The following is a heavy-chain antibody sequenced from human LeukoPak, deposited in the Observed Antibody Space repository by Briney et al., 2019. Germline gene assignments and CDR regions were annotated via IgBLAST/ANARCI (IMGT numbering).Heavy chain of an antibody. V-gene: IGHV4-59*01. D-gene: IGHD3-16*02. CDR3: ARSTYYDYVWGSYRYTLFDY. J-gene: IGHJ4*02. CDR2: IYYSGST. Sequence: PSETLSLTCAVYGGSFSGYYWSWIRQPPGKGLEWIGYIYYSGSTNYNPSLKSRVTISVDTSKNQFSLKLSSVTAADTAVYYCARSTYYDYVWGSYRYTLFDYWGQGTLVTVSS. CDR1: GGSFSGYY.